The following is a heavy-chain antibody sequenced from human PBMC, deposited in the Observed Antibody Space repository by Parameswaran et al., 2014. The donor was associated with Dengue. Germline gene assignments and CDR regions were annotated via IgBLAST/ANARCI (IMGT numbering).Heavy chain of an antibody. J-gene: IGHJ1*01. CDR2: ISSNGGST. D-gene: IGHD6-13*01. Sequence: WIRQPPGKGLEFVSGISSNGGSTHYVDSVKGRFTISRDNSKNTLYLQMSSLRVEDTAVYYCVTEHDGYSSSWYSEYFQDWGQGHPGHRLL. CDR3: VTEHDGYSSSWYSEYFQD. V-gene: IGHV3-64D*09.